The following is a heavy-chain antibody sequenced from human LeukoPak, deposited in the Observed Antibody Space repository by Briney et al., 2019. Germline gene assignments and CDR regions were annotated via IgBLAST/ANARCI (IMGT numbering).Heavy chain of an antibody. Sequence: GESLKVSCKASGYPFTGYYMNWVRQAPGQGLEWMGWINPNSGGTNYAQKFQGRVTMTRDTSISTAYMELSRLRSDDTAVYYCSSHYYDILTGQRYYYGMDVWGQGTTVTVSS. CDR1: GYPFTGYY. D-gene: IGHD3-9*01. CDR3: SSHYYDILTGQRYYYGMDV. V-gene: IGHV1-2*02. J-gene: IGHJ6*02. CDR2: INPNSGGT.